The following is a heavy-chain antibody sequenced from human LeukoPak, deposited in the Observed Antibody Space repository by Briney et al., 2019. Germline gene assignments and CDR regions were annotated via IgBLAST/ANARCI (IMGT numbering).Heavy chain of an antibody. Sequence: KAGGSLRLSCAASAFNFKTFSVNWVRQAPGKGLEWVSSITSSSSYIYYADSVRGRFTISRDNAKNSLYLQMNSLRAEDTAVYYCARDPGGSYYYYGMDVWGQGTTVTVSS. V-gene: IGHV3-21*01. CDR1: AFNFKTFS. J-gene: IGHJ6*02. D-gene: IGHD3-10*01. CDR2: ITSSSSYI. CDR3: ARDPGGSYYYYGMDV.